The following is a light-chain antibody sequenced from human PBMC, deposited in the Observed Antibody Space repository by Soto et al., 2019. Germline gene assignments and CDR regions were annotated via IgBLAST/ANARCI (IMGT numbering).Light chain of an antibody. CDR3: QQLYSWPLT. CDR1: QSINIY. J-gene: IGKJ4*01. CDR2: DAS. Sequence: EIVLTQSPAALSLSTGGRATLSCRVSQSINIYLAWYQQKLGQAPRLLIYDASIRATGIPARFSGSGSGTNFTLTISSLEPEDFGVYYCQQLYSWPLTFGGGTKVDIK. V-gene: IGKV3-11*01.